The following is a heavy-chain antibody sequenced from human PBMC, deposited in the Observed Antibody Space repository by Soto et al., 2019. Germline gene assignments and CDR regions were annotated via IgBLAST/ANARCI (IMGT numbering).Heavy chain of an antibody. CDR3: ARDGGSWSEIRYYDY. CDR1: GFTFSSYG. CDR2: IWYDGSNK. Sequence: QVQLVESGGGVVQPGRSLRLSCAASGFTFSSYGMHWVRQAPGKGLEWVAVIWYDGSNKYYADSVKGRFTISRDNSKNTLSLRFYILRAEYWAAYYCARDGGSWSEIRYYDYWGQGTLVTVSS. V-gene: IGHV3-33*01. J-gene: IGHJ4*02. D-gene: IGHD2-21*01.